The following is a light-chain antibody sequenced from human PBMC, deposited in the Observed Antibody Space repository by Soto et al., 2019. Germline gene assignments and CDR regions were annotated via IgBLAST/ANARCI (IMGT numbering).Light chain of an antibody. Sequence: EIVMTQSPATLSVSPGERATLSCSASESVSSNLAWYQQKPGQAPRLLMYGASTRATGIPARFSGSGSGTEFTLTISSLQSEEFAVYYCQQYNKWPPYTFGQGTRMEIK. CDR3: QQYNKWPPYT. CDR1: ESVSSN. CDR2: GAS. J-gene: IGKJ5*01. V-gene: IGKV3-15*01.